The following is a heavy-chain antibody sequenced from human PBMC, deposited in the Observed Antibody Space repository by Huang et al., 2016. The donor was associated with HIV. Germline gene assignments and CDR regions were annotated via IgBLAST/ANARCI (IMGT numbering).Heavy chain of an antibody. V-gene: IGHV1-18*01. CDR1: GYTFPSYG. Sequence: QVQLVQSGVEVNKPGASVKVSCKASGYTFPSYGISWVRQAPGQGLEWRGVISAYEGVTSYTQSGQGRVTIHTDTSTSTAYMELRSLRSDDTAVYYCARDSPLLGVVIVVVPTAPNAFDIWGQGTMVTVSS. CDR2: ISAYEGVT. J-gene: IGHJ3*02. CDR3: ARDSPLLGVVIVVVPTAPNAFDI. D-gene: IGHD2-2*01.